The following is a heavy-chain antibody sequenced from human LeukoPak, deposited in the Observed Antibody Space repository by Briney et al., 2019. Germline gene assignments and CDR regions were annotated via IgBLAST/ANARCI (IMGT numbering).Heavy chain of an antibody. J-gene: IGHJ3*02. CDR3: AKDEIRGRYDFWSGYYLGRAFDI. V-gene: IGHV3-43*01. CDR1: GFTFDDYT. D-gene: IGHD3-3*01. Sequence: PAGSLRLTCAASGFTFDDYTRHWVRQAPGKGLEGVSLISWDGGSTYYADSVKGRFTISRDNSKNSLYLQMNSLSTEDTALYYCAKDEIRGRYDFWSGYYLGRAFDIWGQGTMVTVSS. CDR2: ISWDGGST.